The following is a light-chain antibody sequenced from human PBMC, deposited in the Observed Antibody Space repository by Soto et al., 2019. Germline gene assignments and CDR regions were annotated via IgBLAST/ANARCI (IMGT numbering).Light chain of an antibody. V-gene: IGKV1-5*01. CDR3: QQYNTYFYS. Sequence: DIQMTQSPSTLYASVGDRVTITCRASQSVSGWLAWYQQKPGKAPSLLIFDVSRLETRVPSRFRGSGSGTEFTLTISSLQPDDFATYYCQQYNTYFYSFGQGTKLEIK. CDR2: DVS. CDR1: QSVSGW. J-gene: IGKJ2*03.